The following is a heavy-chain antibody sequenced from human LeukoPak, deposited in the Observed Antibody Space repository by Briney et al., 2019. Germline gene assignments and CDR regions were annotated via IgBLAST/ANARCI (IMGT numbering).Heavy chain of an antibody. D-gene: IGHD6-19*01. J-gene: IGHJ4*02. V-gene: IGHV4-39*01. CDR2: IYYSGST. CDR1: GGSISSSSYY. Sequence: SETLSLTCTVSGGSISSSSYYWGWLRQPPGKGLEWIGSIYYSGSTYYNPSLKSRVTISVDTSKNQCSLKLSSMTAADTAVYYCARQSSGWYIDYWGQGTLVTVSS. CDR3: ARQSSGWYIDY.